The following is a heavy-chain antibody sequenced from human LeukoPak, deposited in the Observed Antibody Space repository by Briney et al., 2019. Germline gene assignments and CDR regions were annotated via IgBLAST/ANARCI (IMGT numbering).Heavy chain of an antibody. V-gene: IGHV4-59*11. CDR3: ARGFDSSGYLFDY. CDR2: IYYSGST. J-gene: IGHJ4*02. Sequence: SEILSLTCTVSGGSISSHYRSWIRQPPGKGLEWIGYIYYSGSTNYNPSLKSRVTISVDTSKNQFSLKLSSVTAADTAVYYCARGFDSSGYLFDYWGQGTLVTVSS. CDR1: GGSISSHY. D-gene: IGHD3-22*01.